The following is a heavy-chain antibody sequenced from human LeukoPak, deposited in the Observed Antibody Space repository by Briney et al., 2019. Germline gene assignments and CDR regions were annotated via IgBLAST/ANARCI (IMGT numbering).Heavy chain of an antibody. CDR2: IHNSGRT. D-gene: IGHD2-15*01. Sequence: MTSETLSLTCSVSGGSVSSYYWSWIRQSPGKGLEWIGYIHNSGRTNYNPSLKSRVTGFVDTSKNQFSLKLSSVTAADTAVYYCARHGYCSGGSCYWDYWGQGTLVTVSS. CDR1: GGSVSSYY. CDR3: ARHGYCSGGSCYWDY. J-gene: IGHJ4*02. V-gene: IGHV4-59*08.